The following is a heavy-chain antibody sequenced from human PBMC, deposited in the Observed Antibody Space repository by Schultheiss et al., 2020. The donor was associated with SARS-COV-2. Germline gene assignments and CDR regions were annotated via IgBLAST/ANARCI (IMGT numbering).Heavy chain of an antibody. Sequence: SETLSLACAVSGGSISSSNWWSWVRQPPGKGLEWIGEIYHSGSTNYNPSLKSRVTISVDKSKNQFSLKLSSVTAADTAVYYCARDRGSGYGHFDYWGQGTLVTVSS. V-gene: IGHV4-4*02. D-gene: IGHD5-12*01. CDR2: IYHSGST. CDR3: ARDRGSGYGHFDY. J-gene: IGHJ4*02. CDR1: GGSISSSNW.